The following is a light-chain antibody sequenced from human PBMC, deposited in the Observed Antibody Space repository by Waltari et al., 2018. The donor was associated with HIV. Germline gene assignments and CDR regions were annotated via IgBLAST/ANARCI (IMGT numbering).Light chain of an antibody. Sequence: QSALTQPASVSGSPGQSITISCTGTSSDVGGYNYVSWYQQHPGKAPKLMIYEVNNRPSGVSNRFSGSKSGNTASLTISGLQAEDEADYYCISYTSSSEGVFGGGTKLTVL. V-gene: IGLV2-14*01. CDR3: ISYTSSSEGV. J-gene: IGLJ2*01. CDR2: EVN. CDR1: SSDVGGYNY.